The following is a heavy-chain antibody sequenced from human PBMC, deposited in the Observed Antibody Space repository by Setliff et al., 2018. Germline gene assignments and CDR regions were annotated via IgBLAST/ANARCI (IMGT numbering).Heavy chain of an antibody. D-gene: IGHD3-16*01. V-gene: IGHV4-30-4*08. CDR3: VRVSAMLGGNFDT. J-gene: IGHJ4*01. CDR1: GDSVTNVHHY. Sequence: SETLSLTCSVSGDSVTNVHHYWSWIRQSPGKGLEWLGNIFNRVTTFYNPSFESRLVISADPSRNQLSLQLASVTAADTAVYFCVRVSAMLGGNFDTWGPGSLVTVSS. CDR2: IFNRVTT.